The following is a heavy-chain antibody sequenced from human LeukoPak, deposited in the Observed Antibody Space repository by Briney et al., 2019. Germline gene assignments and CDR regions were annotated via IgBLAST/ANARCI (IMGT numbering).Heavy chain of an antibody. CDR2: ISGSGGST. D-gene: IGHD3-3*01. CDR3: AKDQSQITIFGVVIVN. V-gene: IGHV3-23*01. J-gene: IGHJ4*02. CDR1: GFTFSSYA. Sequence: GGSLRLSCAASGFTFSSYAMSWVRQAPGKGLEGVSAISGSGGSTYYADSVKGRFTISRDNSKNTLYLQMNSLRTEDTAVYYCAKDQSQITIFGVVIVNWGQGTLVTVSS.